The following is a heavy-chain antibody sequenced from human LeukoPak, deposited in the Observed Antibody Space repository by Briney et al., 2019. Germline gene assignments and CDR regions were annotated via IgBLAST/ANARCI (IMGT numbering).Heavy chain of an antibody. CDR3: ARTLSTDYGAFDI. Sequence: PSETLSLTCTVSGGSISSYYWSWIRQPPGKGLEWIGYIYYSGSTNYNPSLKSRVTISVDTSKNQFSLKLSSVTAADTAVYYCARTLSTDYGAFDIWGQGTMVTVSS. J-gene: IGHJ3*02. D-gene: IGHD4/OR15-4a*01. V-gene: IGHV4-59*01. CDR2: IYYSGST. CDR1: GGSISSYY.